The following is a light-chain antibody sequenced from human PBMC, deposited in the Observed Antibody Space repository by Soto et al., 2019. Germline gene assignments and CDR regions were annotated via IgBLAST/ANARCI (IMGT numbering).Light chain of an antibody. CDR2: EVS. CDR1: SSDVGGYKY. CDR3: SSYTSTTLVV. V-gene: IGLV2-14*01. J-gene: IGLJ2*01. Sequence: SALTQPASVSGSPGQSITISCTGTSSDVGGYKYVSWYQQHPGKAPKLMIYEVSNRPSGVSNRFSGSKSGNTASLTISGLQPEDEADYYCSSYTSTTLVVFGGGTKVTVL.